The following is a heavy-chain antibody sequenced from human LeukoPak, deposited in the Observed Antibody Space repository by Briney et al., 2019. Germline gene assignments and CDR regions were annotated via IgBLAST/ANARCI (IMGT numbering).Heavy chain of an antibody. D-gene: IGHD3-22*01. Sequence: SETLSLTCAVYGGSFSGYYWSWIRQPPGKGLEWIGEINHSGSTNYNPSLKSRVTISVDTSKNQFSLKLSSVTAADTAVYYCASGYYDSSGYYLYYFDYWGQGTLVTVSS. CDR3: ASGYYDSSGYYLYYFDY. V-gene: IGHV4-34*01. J-gene: IGHJ4*02. CDR2: INHSGST. CDR1: GGSFSGYY.